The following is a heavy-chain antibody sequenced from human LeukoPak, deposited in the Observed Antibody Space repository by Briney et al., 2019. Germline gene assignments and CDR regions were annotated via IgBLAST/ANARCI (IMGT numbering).Heavy chain of an antibody. D-gene: IGHD4-17*01. CDR3: ARQGMDYGDYYFDY. V-gene: IGHV4-39*01. Sequence: SETLSLTCTVSGGSISSSSYYWGWVRQPPGKGLEWIGSISYSGSTYYNPSLKSRVTISVDTSKNQFSLKLSSVTAADTAVYYCARQGMDYGDYYFDYWGQGTLVTVSS. CDR2: ISYSGST. CDR1: GGSISSSSYY. J-gene: IGHJ4*02.